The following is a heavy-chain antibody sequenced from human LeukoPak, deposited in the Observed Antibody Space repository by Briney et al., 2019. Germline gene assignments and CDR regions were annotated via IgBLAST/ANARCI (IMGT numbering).Heavy chain of an antibody. CDR1: GFTFRSHW. V-gene: IGHV3-7*01. J-gene: IGHJ4*02. CDR3: ARDHVVDGLVFDY. CDR2: TNQDGSDK. D-gene: IGHD2-15*01. Sequence: GGSLRLSCAAAGFTFRSHWMSWIRQAPGKGLEWVANTNQDGSDKQYVDSVKGRFTISRDNAKNSLYLQMDSLRAEDTGLYYCARDHVVDGLVFDYWGQGALVTISS.